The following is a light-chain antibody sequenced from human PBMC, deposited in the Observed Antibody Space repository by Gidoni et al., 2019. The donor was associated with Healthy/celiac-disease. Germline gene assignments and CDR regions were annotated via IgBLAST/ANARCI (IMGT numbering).Light chain of an antibody. CDR3: SSYTSSSPWV. J-gene: IGLJ3*02. CDR1: SSDVGGYNY. Sequence: QAALTQPASVSGSPGQSITSSCTGTSSDVGGYNYVSWSQQHPGKAPKLMIYEVSNRPSGVSNRFSGSKSGNTASLTISGLQAEDEADYYCSSYTSSSPWVFGGGTKLTVL. V-gene: IGLV2-14*01. CDR2: EVS.